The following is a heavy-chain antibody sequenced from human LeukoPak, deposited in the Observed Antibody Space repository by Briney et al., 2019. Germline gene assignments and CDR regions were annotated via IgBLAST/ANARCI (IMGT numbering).Heavy chain of an antibody. Sequence: GGSLRLSCSASGFTFSNYAMHWVRQAPGKRLEYVSAITSSGANTHHADSLKGRFTISRDNSKNTLFLQMSGLRTEDTAVYYCVKGNTMIRGPFDYWGQGTLVTVSS. CDR3: VKGNTMIRGPFDY. J-gene: IGHJ4*02. V-gene: IGHV3-64D*09. D-gene: IGHD3-10*01. CDR1: GFTFSNYA. CDR2: ITSSGANT.